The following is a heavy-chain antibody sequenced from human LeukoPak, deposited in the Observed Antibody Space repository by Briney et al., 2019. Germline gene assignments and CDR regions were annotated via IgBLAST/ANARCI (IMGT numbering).Heavy chain of an antibody. V-gene: IGHV3-11*04. CDR2: ISGSGGST. Sequence: GGSLRLSCAVSGFTFSDYYISWIRQAPGKGLEWVSAISGSGGSTYYADSVRGRFTISRDNSKKTLYLQMNSLTIADTAVYYCARASGSYSNYDYWGQGTLVTVSS. CDR1: GFTFSDYY. CDR3: ARASGSYSNYDY. J-gene: IGHJ4*02. D-gene: IGHD1-26*01.